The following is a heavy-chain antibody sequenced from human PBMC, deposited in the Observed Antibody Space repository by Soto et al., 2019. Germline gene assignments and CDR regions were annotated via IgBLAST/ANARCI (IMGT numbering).Heavy chain of an antibody. CDR1: GFSFTGYY. CDR2: INAHSGGT. J-gene: IGHJ4*02. CDR3: ARRTYESGWRHYFDY. V-gene: IGHV1-2*02. D-gene: IGHD6-19*01. Sequence: ASVKVSCTASGFSFTGYYIHWLRQAPGQGLEWMGWINAHSGGTEYAQKFQGRVTFSADNSLNTAYLQWNTLRASDTAIYYCARRTYESGWRHYFDYWGQGTLVTVSS.